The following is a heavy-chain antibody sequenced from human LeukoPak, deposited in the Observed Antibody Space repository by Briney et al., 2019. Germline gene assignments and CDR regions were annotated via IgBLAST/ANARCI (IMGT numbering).Heavy chain of an antibody. CDR2: IYYSGST. V-gene: IGHV4-39*01. CDR1: GGSISSSSYY. Sequence: PSETLSLTCTVSGGSISSSSYYWGWIRQPPGKGLEWIGSIYYSGSTYYNPSLKSRVTISVDTPKNQFSLKLSSVTAADTAVYFCARQIYYYDRSGSYHLHFDSWGQGTLVTVSS. CDR3: ARQIYYYDRSGSYHLHFDS. J-gene: IGHJ4*02. D-gene: IGHD3-22*01.